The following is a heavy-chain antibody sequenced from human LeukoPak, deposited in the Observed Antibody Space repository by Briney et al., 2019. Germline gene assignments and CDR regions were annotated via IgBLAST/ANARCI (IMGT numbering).Heavy chain of an antibody. CDR3: ARDSGSYLLSV. J-gene: IGHJ4*02. CDR2: INPSGGST. Sequence: ASVKVSCKASGYTFTSYYMHWVRQAPGQGLEWMGIINPSGGSTSYAQKFQGRVTMARDMSTSTVYMELSSLRSEDTAVYYCARDSGSYLLSVWGQGTLVTVSS. D-gene: IGHD1-26*01. V-gene: IGHV1-46*01. CDR1: GYTFTSYY.